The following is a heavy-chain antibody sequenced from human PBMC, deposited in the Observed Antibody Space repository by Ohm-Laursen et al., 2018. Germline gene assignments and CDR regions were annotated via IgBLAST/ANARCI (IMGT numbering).Heavy chain of an antibody. V-gene: IGHV1-2*02. CDR2: IYPNSGAT. CDR1: GYTFTGSY. CDR3: ARDGASGGAFDI. D-gene: IGHD3-16*01. J-gene: IGHJ3*02. Sequence: ASVKVSCKASGYTFTGSYIHWVRQAPGQGLEWMGWIYPNSGATNDAQRFQGRATMTRDTSINTAYMELSSLRSDDTALYYCARDGASGGAFDIWGQGTMVTVSS.